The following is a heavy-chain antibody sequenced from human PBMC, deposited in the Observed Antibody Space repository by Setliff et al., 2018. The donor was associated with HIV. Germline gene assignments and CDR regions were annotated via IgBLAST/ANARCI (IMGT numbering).Heavy chain of an antibody. D-gene: IGHD5-12*01. J-gene: IGHJ4*02. CDR2: INVDTANT. V-gene: IGHV1-3*01. CDR3: AKDPRAAVATICDY. Sequence: GASVKVSCKASGYSFNDYAMHWVRQAPGQRLEWMGWINVDTANTKYSQKFQERVTITADESTSTAYMELSSLRSDDTAVYYCAKDPRAAVATICDYWGQGTLVTVSS. CDR1: GYSFNDYA.